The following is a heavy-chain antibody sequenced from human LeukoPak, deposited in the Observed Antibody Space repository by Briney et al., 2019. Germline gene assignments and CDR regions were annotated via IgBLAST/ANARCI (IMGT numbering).Heavy chain of an antibody. V-gene: IGHV1-46*01. Sequence: ASVKVSCKASGYAFISYYMYWVRQAPGQGLESIGIINPSGGSTTYAQKFQGRVAVTGDTSTSTVYMELSSLRSEDTAFYYCARAGARSPFDYWGQGTLVTVSS. J-gene: IGHJ4*02. D-gene: IGHD3-10*01. CDR3: ARAGARSPFDY. CDR2: INPSGGST. CDR1: GYAFISYY.